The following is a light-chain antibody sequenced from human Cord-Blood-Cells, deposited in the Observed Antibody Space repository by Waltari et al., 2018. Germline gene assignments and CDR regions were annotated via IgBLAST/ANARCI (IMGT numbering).Light chain of an antibody. CDR1: SIDVGGYNC. Sequence: QSALTQPASVSGSPGQSITISCTGTSIDVGGYNCVSWYQQNPGKAPKRMIYEVSNRPAGVSNRFSGYKSGNTDSLTISGLQAEDEADYYCSSYTSSSTLVFGGGTKLTVL. CDR3: SSYTSSSTLV. V-gene: IGLV2-14*01. CDR2: EVS. J-gene: IGLJ3*02.